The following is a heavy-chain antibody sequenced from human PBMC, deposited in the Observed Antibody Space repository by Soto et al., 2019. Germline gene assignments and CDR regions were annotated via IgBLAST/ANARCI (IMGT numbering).Heavy chain of an antibody. CDR2: IYYSGST. Sequence: SETLSLTCTVSGGSISSGDYYWSWIRQPPGKGLEWIGYIYYSGSTYYNPSLKSRVTISVDTSKNQFSLKLSSVTAADSASYFCARATTVTSSFFYYGMDVWGQGTKVTVS. CDR3: ARATTVTSSFFYYGMDV. J-gene: IGHJ6*02. D-gene: IGHD4-17*01. CDR1: GGSISSGDYY. V-gene: IGHV4-30-4*01.